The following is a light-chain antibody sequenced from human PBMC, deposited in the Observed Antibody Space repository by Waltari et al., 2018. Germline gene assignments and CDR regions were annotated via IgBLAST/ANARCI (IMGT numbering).Light chain of an antibody. CDR1: QSVSSN. V-gene: IGKV3-15*01. CDR2: GAS. CDR3: QQYKNWPPET. J-gene: IGKJ1*01. Sequence: EIVMTQSPSTLSVFPGERATLPCRASQSVSSNLAWYQQKPGQAPRLLLYGASNRATGIPARFSGSGSGTEFTLTISSLQSEDFAIYYCQQYKNWPPETFGQGTKVEIK.